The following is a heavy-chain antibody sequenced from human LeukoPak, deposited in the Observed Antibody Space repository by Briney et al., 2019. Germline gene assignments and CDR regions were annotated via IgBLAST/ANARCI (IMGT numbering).Heavy chain of an antibody. CDR1: GFTFSSYG. D-gene: IGHD5-12*01. J-gene: IGHJ4*02. Sequence: GGSLRLSCAASGFTFSSYGMHWVRQAPGKGLEWVAVISYDGSNKYYADSVKGRFTISRDNSKNTLYLQMNSLRAEDTALYYCARGFSGYDFGRYFDYWGQGTLVTVSS. CDR3: ARGFSGYDFGRYFDY. V-gene: IGHV3-30*03. CDR2: ISYDGSNK.